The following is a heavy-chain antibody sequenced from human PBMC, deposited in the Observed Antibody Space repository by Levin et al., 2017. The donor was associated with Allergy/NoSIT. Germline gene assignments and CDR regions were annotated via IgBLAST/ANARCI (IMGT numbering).Heavy chain of an antibody. CDR3: ARDRREWEHLDY. J-gene: IGHJ4*02. CDR1: GFTFSSYG. V-gene: IGHV3-33*01. D-gene: IGHD1-26*01. CDR2: IWYDGSNK. Sequence: GGSLRLSCAASGFTFSSYGMHWVRQAPGKGLEWVAVIWYDGSNKYYADSVKGRFTISRDNSKNTLYLQMNSLRAEDTAVYYCARDRREWEHLDYWGQGTLVTVSS.